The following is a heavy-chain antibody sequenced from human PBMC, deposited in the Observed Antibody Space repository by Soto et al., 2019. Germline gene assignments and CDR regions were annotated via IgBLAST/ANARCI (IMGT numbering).Heavy chain of an antibody. V-gene: IGHV3-21*01. D-gene: IGHD1-26*01. CDR3: ARDLSVGALDGSDV. J-gene: IGHJ3*01. CDR1: GFTFSSYS. CDR2: ISSSSSYI. Sequence: GSLRLSCAASGFTFSSYSMNWVRQAPGKGLEWVSSISSSSSYIYYADSVKGRFTISRDNAKNSLYLQMNSLRAEDTAVYYCARDLSVGALDGSDVWGPGTMVTV.